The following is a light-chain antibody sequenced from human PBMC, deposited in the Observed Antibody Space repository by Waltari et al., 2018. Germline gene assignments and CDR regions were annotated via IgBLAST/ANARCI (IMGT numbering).Light chain of an antibody. CDR1: QSVGSSS. J-gene: IGKJ1*01. V-gene: IGKV3-20*01. CDR3: QQHGTLPAT. CDR2: RAS. Sequence: EIVLTQSPGTASSSPGERVTPICRASQSVGSSSLAWYQQKPGQAPRLVIYRASRRATGIPDRFSGSGSGTDFSLTISRLEPEDFAVYYCQQHGTLPATFGQGTKVEIK.